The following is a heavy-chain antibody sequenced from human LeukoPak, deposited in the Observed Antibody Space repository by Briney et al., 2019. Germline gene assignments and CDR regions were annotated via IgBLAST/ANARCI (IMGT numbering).Heavy chain of an antibody. CDR1: GSSFTSYW. D-gene: IGHD2-2*01. CDR3: ARSISVVVVPAENWFDP. Sequence: GASLQISCQGSGSSFTSYWIGWVRQLPGKGLEWMGIIYPGDSGTRYSPSFQGQVTISADKSISTPYLQWSSPKASDTAMYYCARSISVVVVPAENWFDPWGQGTLVTVSS. V-gene: IGHV5-51*01. CDR2: IYPGDSGT. J-gene: IGHJ5*02.